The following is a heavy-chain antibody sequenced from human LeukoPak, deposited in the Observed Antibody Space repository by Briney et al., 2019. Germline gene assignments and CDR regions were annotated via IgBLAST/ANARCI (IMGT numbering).Heavy chain of an antibody. CDR2: INAGNGNT. D-gene: IGHD3-3*01. Sequence: ASVKVSCKASGYTFTSYAMHWVRQAPGQRLEWMGWINAGNGNTKYSQKFQGRVTITRDTSASTAYMELSSLRSEDTAVYYCARDIVTLWSGSGFDYWGQGTLVTVSS. CDR1: GYTFTSYA. J-gene: IGHJ4*02. V-gene: IGHV1-3*01. CDR3: ARDIVTLWSGSGFDY.